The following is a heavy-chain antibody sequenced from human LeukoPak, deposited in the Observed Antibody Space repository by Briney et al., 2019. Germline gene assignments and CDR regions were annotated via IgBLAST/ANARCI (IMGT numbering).Heavy chain of an antibody. CDR2: ISGSGGST. D-gene: IGHD6-13*01. Sequence: GGSLRLSCAASGFTFSSYAMSWVRQAPGKGLEWVSAISGSGGSTYYADSVKGRFTISRDNSKNTLYLQMNSLRAEDTAVYYCAKDVTSPPEIAAAGSRFDPWGQGTLVTVSS. J-gene: IGHJ5*02. CDR3: AKDVTSPPEIAAAGSRFDP. V-gene: IGHV3-23*01. CDR1: GFTFSSYA.